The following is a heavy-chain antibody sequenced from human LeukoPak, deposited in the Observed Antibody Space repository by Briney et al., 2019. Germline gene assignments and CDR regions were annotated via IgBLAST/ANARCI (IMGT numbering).Heavy chain of an antibody. CDR3: ARDLLEQQLVHRDYFDY. Sequence: GGSLRLSCAASGFTFSSYSMNWVRQAPGKGLEWVSSISSSRYIYNADSVKGRFTISRDNAKNSLYLQMNSLRAEDTAVYYCARDLLEQQLVHRDYFDYWGQGTLVTVSS. V-gene: IGHV3-21*01. CDR1: GFTFSSYS. J-gene: IGHJ4*02. D-gene: IGHD6-13*01. CDR2: ISSSRYI.